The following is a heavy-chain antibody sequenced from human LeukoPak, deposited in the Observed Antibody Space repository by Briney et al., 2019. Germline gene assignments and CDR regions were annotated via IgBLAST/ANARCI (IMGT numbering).Heavy chain of an antibody. J-gene: IGHJ4*02. V-gene: IGHV3-48*01. CDR2: ISSSSTI. Sequence: PGGSLRLSCAASGFTFSSYSMNWVRQAPGKGLEWVSYISSSSTIYYADSVKGRFTISRDNAKNSLYLQMNSLRAEDTAVYYCARAYGDHDYWGQGTLITVSS. CDR3: ARAYGDHDY. D-gene: IGHD4-17*01. CDR1: GFTFSSYS.